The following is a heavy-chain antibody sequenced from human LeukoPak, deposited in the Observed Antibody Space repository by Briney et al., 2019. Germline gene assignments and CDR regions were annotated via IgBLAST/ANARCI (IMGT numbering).Heavy chain of an antibody. D-gene: IGHD1-14*01. CDR3: ATETNGRHYDY. J-gene: IGHJ4*02. CDR1: GLTFSTSG. CDR2: IGPTGSDR. V-gene: IGHV3-21*06. Sequence: GGSLRLSCTASGLTFSTSGFNWVRQAPGEGLEWVASIGPTGSDRYHADSRKGRFTISRDNANNSLYLQMNSLRAEDTAVYYCATETNGRHYDYWGQGTLLTVSS.